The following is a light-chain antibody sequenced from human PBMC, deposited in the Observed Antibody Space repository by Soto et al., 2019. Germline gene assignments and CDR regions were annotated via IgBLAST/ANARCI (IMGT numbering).Light chain of an antibody. CDR3: QQYNSHSSYT. Sequence: DIQMTQSPSTLSASVGDRVTSTCRASQSINTWLAWYQQKPGKAPKLLIYKASSLGSGVPSRFSGSGSGTDFTLTISSLQPDDFAIYYCQQYNSHSSYTFGQGTKLEIK. CDR1: QSINTW. J-gene: IGKJ2*01. CDR2: KAS. V-gene: IGKV1-5*03.